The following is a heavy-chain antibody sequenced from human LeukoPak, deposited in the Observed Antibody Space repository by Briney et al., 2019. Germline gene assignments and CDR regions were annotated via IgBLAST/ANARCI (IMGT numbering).Heavy chain of an antibody. CDR1: GFTFSSYS. CDR2: ISSSSSYI. J-gene: IGHJ6*03. D-gene: IGHD4-11*01. CDR3: ARGPDYSDYYYSYYMDV. Sequence: GGSLRLSCAASGFTFSSYSMNWVRPAPGKGLEWVSSISSSSSYIYYADSVKGRFTISRDNAKNSLYLQMNSLRAEDTAVYYCARGPDYSDYYYSYYMDVWGKGTTVTVSS. V-gene: IGHV3-21*01.